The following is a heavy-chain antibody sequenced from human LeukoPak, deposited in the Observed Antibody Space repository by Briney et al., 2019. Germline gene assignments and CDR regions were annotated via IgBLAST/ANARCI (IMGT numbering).Heavy chain of an antibody. CDR2: ISWNRGSI. D-gene: IGHD3-22*01. V-gene: IGHV3-9*01. CDR1: GFTFDDYA. J-gene: IGHJ5*02. CDR3: AKGVPYDSKGWFDP. Sequence: PGRSLRLSCAASGFTFDDYAMHWVRQAPGKGLESVSGISWNRGSIGYADSVKGRFTISRDNAKNSLYLQMNSLRAEDTALYYCAKGVPYDSKGWFDPWGQGTLVTVSS.